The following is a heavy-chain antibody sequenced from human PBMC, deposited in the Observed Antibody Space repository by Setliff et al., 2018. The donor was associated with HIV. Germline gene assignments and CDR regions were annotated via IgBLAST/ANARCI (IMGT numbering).Heavy chain of an antibody. Sequence: GESLKISCVTSGFTFGRYDMHWVRQPAGKGLEWVSAIGTLADAYYPDSVKGRFTMSRENAKASVYLQMNSLRDEDTAIYYCVRQSGSWHAGSGAFDVWGQGTVVTVSS. CDR2: IGTLADA. CDR3: VRQSGSWHAGSGAFDV. V-gene: IGHV3-13*01. CDR1: GFTFGRYD. J-gene: IGHJ3*01. D-gene: IGHD1-26*01.